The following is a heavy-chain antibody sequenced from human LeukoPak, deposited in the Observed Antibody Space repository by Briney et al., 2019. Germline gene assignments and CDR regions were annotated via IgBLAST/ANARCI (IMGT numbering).Heavy chain of an antibody. V-gene: IGHV4-34*01. J-gene: IGHJ4*02. CDR3: ARVSGDGYNYFAY. CDR2: INHNGST. Sequence: PSETLSLTCAVYGGSFSGYYWSWIRQPPGKRLGWIGEINHNGSTNYNPSLKSRVTTSVDTSKNQFSLKLSSVTAADTAVYYCARVSGDGYNYFAYWGQGTLVTVSS. D-gene: IGHD5-24*01. CDR1: GGSFSGYY.